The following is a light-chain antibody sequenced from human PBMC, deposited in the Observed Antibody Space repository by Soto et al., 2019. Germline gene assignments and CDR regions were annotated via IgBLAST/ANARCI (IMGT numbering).Light chain of an antibody. CDR2: DVS. CDR3: SSYATVI. J-gene: IGLJ2*01. V-gene: IGLV2-14*01. CDR1: LSDVGGDDY. Sequence: QSALTQPASVSGSPGQSITISCTGALSDVGGDDYVSWYQHHPGKAPKLILYDVSNRPSGVSNRFSGSKSGNTASLTISGLQAEDEDEYDCSSYATVIFGGGTKVTVL.